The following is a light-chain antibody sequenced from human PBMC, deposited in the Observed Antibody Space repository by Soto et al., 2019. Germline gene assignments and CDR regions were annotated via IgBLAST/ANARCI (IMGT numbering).Light chain of an antibody. CDR1: SSDVGGYNY. V-gene: IGLV2-14*01. Sequence: QSVLTQPASVSGSPGQSITISCTGTSSDVGGYNYVSWYQQHPGKAPKLVIYDVSNRPSGVSNRFSGSKSGNTASLTISGLQAEDEADYYCSSYTSSSNYVFGTGTQLTVL. J-gene: IGLJ1*01. CDR3: SSYTSSSNYV. CDR2: DVS.